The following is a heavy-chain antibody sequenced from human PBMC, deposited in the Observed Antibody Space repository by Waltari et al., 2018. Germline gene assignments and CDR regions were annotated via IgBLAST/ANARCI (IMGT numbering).Heavy chain of an antibody. CDR1: GGSISSSSYY. D-gene: IGHD3-10*01. J-gene: IGHJ5*02. CDR2: IYYSGST. V-gene: IGHV4-39*07. CDR3: ARVALWFREGWFDP. Sequence: QLQLQESGPGLVKPSETLSLTCTVSGGSISSSSYYWGWIRQPPVKGLEWIGSIYYSGSTYYNPSLKSRVTISVDTSKNQFSLKLSSVTAADTAVYYCARVALWFREGWFDPWGQGTLVTVSS.